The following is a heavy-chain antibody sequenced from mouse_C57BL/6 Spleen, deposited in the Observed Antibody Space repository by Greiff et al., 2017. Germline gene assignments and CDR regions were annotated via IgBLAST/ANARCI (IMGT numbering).Heavy chain of an antibody. Sequence: VQLQQSGPGLVAPSQSLSITCTVSGFSLTSYGVSWVRQPPGQGLEWLGVIWGDGSTTYHSALISRLSISKDNSKSQVFLKLNSLQTDDTATYYCARFYYYYDDDAIDYWGQGTSVTVSS. CDR3: ARFYYYYDDDAIDY. D-gene: IGHD2-4*01. J-gene: IGHJ4*01. CDR1: GFSLTSYG. CDR2: IWGDGST. V-gene: IGHV2-3*01.